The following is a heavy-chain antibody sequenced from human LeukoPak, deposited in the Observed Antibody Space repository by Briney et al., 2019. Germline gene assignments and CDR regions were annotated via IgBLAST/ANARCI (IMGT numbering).Heavy chain of an antibody. Sequence: GASVKVSCKASGYTFTSYGISWVRQSPGQGLEWMGWISSYNGNTIYGQQLTGRVTMTTDTSTSTAYMELRSLRSEDTGVYYCARSYNSCGRGVIIKGRYNWFDPWGQGTLVIVSS. CDR1: GYTFTSYG. J-gene: IGHJ5*02. CDR2: ISSYNGNT. D-gene: IGHD3-10*01. CDR3: ARSYNSCGRGVIIKGRYNWFDP. V-gene: IGHV1-18*04.